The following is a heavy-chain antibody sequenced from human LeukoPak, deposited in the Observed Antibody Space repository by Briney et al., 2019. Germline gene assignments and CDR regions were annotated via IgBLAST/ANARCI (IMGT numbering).Heavy chain of an antibody. CDR1: GFTFSDYW. CDR3: ARDGRFSYGAFDI. D-gene: IGHD3-3*01. V-gene: IGHV3-7*01. J-gene: IGHJ3*02. CDR2: IKQDGSEK. Sequence: GGSLRLSCVASGFTFSDYWMTLVRQAPGKGLECVANIKQDGSEKFYVDSVKGRFTISRDNAKNSLYLQMSSLRAEDTAVYYCARDGRFSYGAFDIWGQGTMVTVSS.